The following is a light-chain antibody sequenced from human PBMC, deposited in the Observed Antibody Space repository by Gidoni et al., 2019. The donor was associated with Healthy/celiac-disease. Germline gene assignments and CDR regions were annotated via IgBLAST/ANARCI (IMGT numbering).Light chain of an antibody. Sequence: EIVMTQSPATLSVSPGERATLSCRASESVSSNLAWYQQQPGQAPRLLIYGASTRATGIPARCSGSGSGKEFTLTISSLQSEDFAVYYGQQYNNWPPYTFGQGTKLEIK. J-gene: IGKJ2*01. CDR2: GAS. CDR3: QQYNNWPPYT. CDR1: ESVSSN. V-gene: IGKV3-15*01.